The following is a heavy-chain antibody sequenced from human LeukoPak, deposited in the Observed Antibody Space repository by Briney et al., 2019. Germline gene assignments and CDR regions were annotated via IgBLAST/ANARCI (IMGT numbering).Heavy chain of an antibody. Sequence: GGSLRLSCAASEFTFSTYSMNWVRQAPGKGLEWVASISSGSYIYYADSVKGRSTISRDNAKNSLYLQMDTLRADDSAIYYCARDKISGPTKFDHWGRGTLVTVSS. CDR2: ISSGSYI. V-gene: IGHV3-21*01. D-gene: IGHD3-10*01. J-gene: IGHJ4*02. CDR3: ARDKISGPTKFDH. CDR1: EFTFSTYS.